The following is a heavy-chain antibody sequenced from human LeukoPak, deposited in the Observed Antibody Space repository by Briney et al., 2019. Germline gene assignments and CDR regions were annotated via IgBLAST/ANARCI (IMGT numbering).Heavy chain of an antibody. CDR2: INSDGSDT. CDR1: GFTFSSYC. CDR3: ASCVAVPGLPDY. J-gene: IGHJ4*02. D-gene: IGHD6-19*01. Sequence: PGGSLRLSCAASGFTFSSYCMYWVRQAPGKGLVWVSRINSDGSDTSYADSVQGRFTISRDNAKNTLYLQMNSLRAEDTAVYYCASCVAVPGLPDYWGQGTLVTVSS. V-gene: IGHV3-74*01.